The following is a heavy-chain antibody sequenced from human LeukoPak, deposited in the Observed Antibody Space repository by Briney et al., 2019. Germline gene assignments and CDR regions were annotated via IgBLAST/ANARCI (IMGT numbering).Heavy chain of an antibody. J-gene: IGHJ4*02. CDR3: AKVAKYYYGSETYYFFEH. Sequence: GGSLRLSCAASGFTFSSYEMNWVRQAPGKGLEWVSYISSSGSTIYYADSVKGRFTIPRDNAKNSLYLQMNSLRVEDTAVYYCAKVAKYYYGSETYYFFEHWGQGTPVTASS. D-gene: IGHD3-10*01. CDR2: ISSSGSTI. V-gene: IGHV3-48*03. CDR1: GFTFSSYE.